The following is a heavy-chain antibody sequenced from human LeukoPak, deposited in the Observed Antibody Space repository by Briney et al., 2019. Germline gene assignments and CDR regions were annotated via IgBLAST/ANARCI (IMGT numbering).Heavy chain of an antibody. J-gene: IGHJ4*02. D-gene: IGHD3-10*01. V-gene: IGHV4-34*01. Sequence: PSETLSLTCAVYGGSFSGYYRSWIRQPPGKGLEWIGEINHSGSTNYNPSLKSRVTISVGTSKNQFSLKLSSVTAADTAVYYCARAGAANYYGSGSYYNFFDYWGQGTLVTVSS. CDR2: INHSGST. CDR3: ARAGAANYYGSGSYYNFFDY. CDR1: GGSFSGYY.